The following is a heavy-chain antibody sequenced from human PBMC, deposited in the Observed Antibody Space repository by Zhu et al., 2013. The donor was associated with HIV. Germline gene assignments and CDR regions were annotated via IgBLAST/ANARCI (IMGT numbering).Heavy chain of an antibody. V-gene: IGHV4-59*01. D-gene: IGHD3-10*01. Sequence: QVQLQESGPGLVKPSETLSLTCTVSGGSISSYYWSWIRQPPGKGLEWIGYIYYSGSTNYNPSLKSRVTISVDTSKNQFSLKLSSVTAADTAVYYCASCLSGSYFTGGAFDIWGQGTMVTVSS. J-gene: IGHJ3*02. CDR1: GGSISSYY. CDR3: ASCLSGSYFTGGAFDI. CDR2: IYYSGST.